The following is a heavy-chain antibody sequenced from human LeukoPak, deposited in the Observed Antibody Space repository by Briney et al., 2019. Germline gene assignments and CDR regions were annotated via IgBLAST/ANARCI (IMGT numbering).Heavy chain of an antibody. CDR1: GGSISSYY. D-gene: IGHD2-2*01. J-gene: IGHJ6*02. V-gene: IGHV4-59*08. CDR3: ARHGPAANYYYYGMDV. CDR2: IYYSGST. Sequence: SETLSLTCTVSGGSISSYYWSWIRQPPGKGLEWIGYIYYSGSTNYNPSLKSRVTISEDTSKNQFSLKLSSVTAADTAVYYCARHGPAANYYYYGMDVWGQGTTVTVSS.